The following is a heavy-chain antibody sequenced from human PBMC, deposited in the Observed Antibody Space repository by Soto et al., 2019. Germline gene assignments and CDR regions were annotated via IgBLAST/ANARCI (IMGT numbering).Heavy chain of an antibody. CDR1: GFTFTSYA. J-gene: IGHJ4*02. D-gene: IGHD6-13*01. V-gene: IGHV3-30-3*01. Sequence: QVQLVESGGGVVQPGRSLRLSCAASGFTFTSYAMHWVRQAPGKGLEWVAVISYAGTEKYYADSVKGRFTISRDNSQNTLYLQISSLRADDTAVYFCARTHTLSRIWYDLDYWGQGTLVTVSS. CDR2: ISYAGTEK. CDR3: ARTHTLSRIWYDLDY.